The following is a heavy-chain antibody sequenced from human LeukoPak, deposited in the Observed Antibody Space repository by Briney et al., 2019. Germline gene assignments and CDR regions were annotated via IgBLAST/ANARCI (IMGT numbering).Heavy chain of an antibody. V-gene: IGHV3-33*06. D-gene: IGHD3-22*01. CDR3: VKDEVYLDSGGYPTPDTTLDY. Sequence: GRSLRLSCAASGFPFSIFGMHWVRQAPGKGLEWVAVVWHDDNQKYYADSVRDRFTVSRDNSKNTVYLQMNSLRVEDTAVYYCVKDEVYLDSGGYPTPDTTLDYWGQGTLVTVSS. CDR1: GFPFSIFG. CDR2: VWHDDNQK. J-gene: IGHJ4*02.